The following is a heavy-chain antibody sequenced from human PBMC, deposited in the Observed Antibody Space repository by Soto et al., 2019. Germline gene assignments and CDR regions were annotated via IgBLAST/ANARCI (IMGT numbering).Heavy chain of an antibody. CDR2: INHSGST. Sequence: SEPLSLTCAVYGGSFSGYYWSWIRQPPGKGLEWIGEINHSGSTNYNPSLKSRVTISVDTSKNQFSLKLSSVTAADTAVYYCARGEIVEMATMDQDYYYYYGMDVWGQGTTVTVSS. CDR1: GGSFSGYY. J-gene: IGHJ6*02. D-gene: IGHD5-12*01. CDR3: ARGEIVEMATMDQDYYYYYGMDV. V-gene: IGHV4-34*01.